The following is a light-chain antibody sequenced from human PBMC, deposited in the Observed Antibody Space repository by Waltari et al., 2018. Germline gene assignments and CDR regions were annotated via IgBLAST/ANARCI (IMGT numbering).Light chain of an antibody. CDR2: VNSDGSQ. Sequence: QLVLTQSPSASASLGASVKLTCTLSSGHSSNVIAWLQQQPEKGPRYLMKVNSDGSQSTGDXXXXXFXGSSSGAERXXTISSLQSEDEADYYCQTGGHGTWVFGGGTKLTVL. CDR3: QTGGHGTWV. J-gene: IGLJ3*02. V-gene: IGLV4-69*01. CDR1: SGHSSNV.